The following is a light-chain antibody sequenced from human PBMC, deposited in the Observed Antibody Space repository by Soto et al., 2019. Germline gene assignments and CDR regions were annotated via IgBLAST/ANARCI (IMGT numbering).Light chain of an antibody. CDR2: SNN. CDR1: GSNIGSNT. Sequence: QSVLTQPPSASWTPGQRVTISCSGSGSNIGSNTVNSYQHLPGTAPKLLIYSNNQRPSGVPDRFSGSKSGTSASLAISGLQSDDEADYYCSAWDDSLSGPVFGGGTQLTVL. J-gene: IGLJ7*01. V-gene: IGLV1-44*01. CDR3: SAWDDSLSGPV.